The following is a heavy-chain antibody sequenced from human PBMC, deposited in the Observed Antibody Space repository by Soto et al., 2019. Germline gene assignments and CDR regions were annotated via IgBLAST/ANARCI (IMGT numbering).Heavy chain of an antibody. D-gene: IGHD1-1*01. Sequence: EVPLVESGGGLIQPGGSLRLSCAASGLTVSNNYMSWVRQAPGKGLEWVSIIYSGGSTYYADSVTGRFTISRDSSKNTLYLQMDSLRAEDTAVYYCARAFNWNDAYFDYWGQGTLVTVSS. CDR3: ARAFNWNDAYFDY. CDR1: GLTVSNNY. V-gene: IGHV3-53*01. J-gene: IGHJ4*02. CDR2: IYSGGST.